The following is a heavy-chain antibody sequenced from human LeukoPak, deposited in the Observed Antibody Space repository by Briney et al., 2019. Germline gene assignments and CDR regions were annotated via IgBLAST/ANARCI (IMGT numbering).Heavy chain of an antibody. V-gene: IGHV3-23*01. CDR1: GFTFSSYA. CDR3: AKDYDFWSGYLYFDY. CDR2: ISGSGGST. D-gene: IGHD3-3*01. J-gene: IGHJ4*02. Sequence: PGGSLRLSCAASGFTFSSYAMSWVRQAPGKGLEWVSAISGSGGSTYYADSVKGRFTISRDNSKNTLYLQMNSLRAEDTAVYYCAKDYDFWSGYLYFDYWGQGTLVTVSS.